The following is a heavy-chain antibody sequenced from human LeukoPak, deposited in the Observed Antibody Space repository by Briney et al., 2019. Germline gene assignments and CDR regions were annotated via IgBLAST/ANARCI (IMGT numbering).Heavy chain of an antibody. CDR2: IKQDGSEK. D-gene: IGHD6-19*01. Sequence: GGSLRLSCAASGFTFSGYWMSWVRQAPGKGLEWVANIKQDGSEKYYVDSVKGRFTISRDNAKNSVYLQMNSLRAEDTAVYYCARDEGYSRAWYSGWFDPWGRGTLVTVSS. J-gene: IGHJ5*02. CDR1: GFTFSGYW. V-gene: IGHV3-7*01. CDR3: ARDEGYSRAWYSGWFDP.